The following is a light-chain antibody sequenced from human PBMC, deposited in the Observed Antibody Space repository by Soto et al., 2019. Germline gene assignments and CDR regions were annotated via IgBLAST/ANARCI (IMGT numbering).Light chain of an antibody. CDR2: KAS. J-gene: IGKJ1*01. CDR3: QQLHSYSEA. Sequence: EIQMTQYPSTMSGSVGDRVTITCRASQTISSWLAWYQQKPGKAPKLLIYKASTLKSGVPSRFSGSGSGTEFTLTLSSLQPDYFATYYCQQLHSYSEAFGQGTKVDIK. V-gene: IGKV1-5*03. CDR1: QTISSW.